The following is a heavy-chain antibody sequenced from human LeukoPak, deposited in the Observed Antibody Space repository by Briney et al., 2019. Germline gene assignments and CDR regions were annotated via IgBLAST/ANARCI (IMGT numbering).Heavy chain of an antibody. CDR1: GFTFSGYA. CDR3: AKNVEVAGTWYYYDGMDV. J-gene: IGHJ6*02. CDR2: ISGSGGST. Sequence: PGASLRLSCAASGFTFSGYAMSWVRQSPGKGLEWVSTISGSGGSTYYVDSVKGRFTISRDNSKNTLFLQMNSLRAEDTAVYYCAKNVEVAGTWYYYDGMDVWGQRTTVTVSS. V-gene: IGHV3-23*01. D-gene: IGHD6-19*01.